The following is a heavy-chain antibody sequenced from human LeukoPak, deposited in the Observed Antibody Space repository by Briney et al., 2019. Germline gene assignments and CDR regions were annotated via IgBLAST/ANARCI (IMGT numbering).Heavy chain of an antibody. Sequence: SETLSLTCTVSGASMNDHYWTWIRQPPGKGLELIGHIYSSGTTAYTPFLTSRVTMSIDTSTNQFSLNLFSVTAAASAVYYCARFNSGCSEASCYVHYWGQGTLVTVSS. J-gene: IGHJ4*02. CDR2: IYSSGTT. CDR1: GASMNDHY. CDR3: ARFNSGCSEASCYVHY. D-gene: IGHD2-2*01. V-gene: IGHV4-59*11.